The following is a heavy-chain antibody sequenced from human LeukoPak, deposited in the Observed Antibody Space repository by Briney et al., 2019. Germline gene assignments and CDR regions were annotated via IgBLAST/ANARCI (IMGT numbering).Heavy chain of an antibody. CDR3: ARARKITNAFDI. D-gene: IGHD3-16*01. CDR1: GGSINSYY. CDR2: IYYSGST. J-gene: IGHJ3*02. Sequence: KSSETLSLTCTVSGGSINSYYWSWIRQPPGKGLEWIGYIYYSGSTNYNPSLKSRVTISVDTSKNQFSLKLSSVTAADTAVYYCARARKITNAFDIWGQGTMVTVSS. V-gene: IGHV4-59*01.